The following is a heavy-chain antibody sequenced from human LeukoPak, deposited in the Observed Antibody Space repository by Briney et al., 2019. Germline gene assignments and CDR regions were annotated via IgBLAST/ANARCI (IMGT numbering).Heavy chain of an antibody. V-gene: IGHV1-24*01. CDR1: GYTLTELS. CDR3: ATGLAYCGGDCFNYFDY. CDR2: FDPEDGET. Sequence: ASVKVSCKVSGYTLTELSMHWVRQAPGKGLEWLGGFDPEDGETIYAQKFQGRVTMTEDTSTDTAYMELSSLRSEDKAVYYCATGLAYCGGDCFNYFDYWGQGTLVTVSS. J-gene: IGHJ4*02. D-gene: IGHD2-21*02.